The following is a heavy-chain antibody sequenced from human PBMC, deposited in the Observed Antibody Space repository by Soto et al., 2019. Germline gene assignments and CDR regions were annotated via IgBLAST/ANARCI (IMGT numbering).Heavy chain of an antibody. J-gene: IGHJ6*02. V-gene: IGHV4-4*07. Sequence: PSETLSLTCTVSGGSISSYYWSWIRQPAGKGLEWIGRIYTSGSTNYNPSLKSRVTMSVDTSKNQFSLKLSSVTAADTAVYYCAGSLPVVVIPFSYGMDVWGQGTTVTVSS. CDR1: GGSISSYY. CDR3: AGSLPVVVIPFSYGMDV. CDR2: IYTSGST. D-gene: IGHD3-22*01.